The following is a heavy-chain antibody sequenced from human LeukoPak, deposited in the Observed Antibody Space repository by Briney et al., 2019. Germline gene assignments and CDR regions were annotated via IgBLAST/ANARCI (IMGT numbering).Heavy chain of an antibody. V-gene: IGHV4-34*01. Sequence: SETLSLTCAVYGGSISGYYWSWIRQPPGKGLEWIGEINHSGSTNYSPPLKSRVTISVDTSKNQFSLESRSVTAADTAVYYCARNNWFDPWGQGTLVTVSS. J-gene: IGHJ5*02. CDR1: GGSISGYY. CDR2: INHSGST. CDR3: ARNNWFDP.